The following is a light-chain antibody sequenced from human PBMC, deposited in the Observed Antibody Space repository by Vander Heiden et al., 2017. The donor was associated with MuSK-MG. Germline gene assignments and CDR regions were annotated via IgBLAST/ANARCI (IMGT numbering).Light chain of an antibody. CDR2: GAT. V-gene: IGKV3-20*01. Sequence: ENVLTQSPGALSLSPGESATLSCRASQSVRSRYLAWYQQKPGQAPRLLIYGATSRATGIPDRFSGSGSGTDFALTITRLEPADFAVYYCQQYGDSPWTFGQGTRVDIK. J-gene: IGKJ1*01. CDR1: QSVRSRY. CDR3: QQYGDSPWT.